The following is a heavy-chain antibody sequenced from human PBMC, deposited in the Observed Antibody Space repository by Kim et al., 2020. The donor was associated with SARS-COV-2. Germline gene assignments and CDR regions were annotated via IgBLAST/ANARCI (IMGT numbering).Heavy chain of an antibody. V-gene: IGHV3-9*01. J-gene: IGHJ2*01. D-gene: IGHD6-19*01. CDR3: AKDMYSSGRSRSVWYFDL. CDR1: GFTFDDYA. CDR2: ISWNSGSI. Sequence: GGSLRLSCAASGFTFDDYAMHWVRQAPGKGLEWVSGISWNSGSIGYADSVKGRFTISRDNAKNSLYLQMNSLRAEDTALYYCAKDMYSSGRSRSVWYFDLWGRGTLVTVSS.